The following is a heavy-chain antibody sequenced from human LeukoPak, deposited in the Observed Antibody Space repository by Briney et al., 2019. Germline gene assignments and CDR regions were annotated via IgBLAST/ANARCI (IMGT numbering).Heavy chain of an antibody. V-gene: IGHV3-33*08. CDR3: ARDLAVAGTAFDY. Sequence: GGSLRLSCAASGFTFSSYAMHWVRQAPGKGLEWVAVIWYDGSNKYYADSVKGRFTISRDNSKNTLYLQMNSLRAEDTAVYYCARDLAVAGTAFDYWGQGTLVTVSS. CDR2: IWYDGSNK. J-gene: IGHJ4*02. CDR1: GFTFSSYA. D-gene: IGHD6-19*01.